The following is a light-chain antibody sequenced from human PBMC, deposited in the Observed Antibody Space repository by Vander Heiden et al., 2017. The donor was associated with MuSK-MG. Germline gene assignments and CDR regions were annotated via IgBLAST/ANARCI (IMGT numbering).Light chain of an antibody. Sequence: EIVLTQSPGTLFLSPGERATLSCRASQSVSSSYLAWYQQKPGQAPRLLIYGASSRATGIPDRFSGSGSGTDFTLTITRLEPEDVAVYYCQQYGTTLYTFGQGTKLEIK. CDR2: GAS. J-gene: IGKJ2*01. CDR1: QSVSSSY. V-gene: IGKV3-20*01. CDR3: QQYGTTLYT.